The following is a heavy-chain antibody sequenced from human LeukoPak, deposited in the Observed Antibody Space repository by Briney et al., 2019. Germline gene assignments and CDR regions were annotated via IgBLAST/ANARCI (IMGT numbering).Heavy chain of an antibody. V-gene: IGHV1-69*02. CDR3: ARHTHSSGWVFDY. J-gene: IGHJ4*02. CDR1: GGTFSSYT. D-gene: IGHD6-19*01. CDR2: IIPILGIA. Sequence: SVKVSCKASGGTFSSYTISWVRQAPGQGLEWMGRIIPILGIANYAQKFQGRVTITANKSTSTAYMELSSLRSEDTAVYYCARHTHSSGWVFDYWGQGTLVTVSS.